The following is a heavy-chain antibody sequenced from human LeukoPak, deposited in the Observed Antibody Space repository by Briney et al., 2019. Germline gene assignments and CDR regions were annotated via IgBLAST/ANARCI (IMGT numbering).Heavy chain of an antibody. CDR3: ARSTYCSGGSCSYYYMDV. J-gene: IGHJ6*03. D-gene: IGHD2-15*01. CDR1: GGSFSGYY. CDR2: INHSGST. Sequence: PSETLSLTCAVYGGSFSGYYWSWIRQPPGKGLEWIGEINHSGSTNYNPSLKSRVTISVDSSKNQFSLKLSSVTAADTAVYYCARSTYCSGGSCSYYYMDVWGKGTTVTVSS. V-gene: IGHV4-34*01.